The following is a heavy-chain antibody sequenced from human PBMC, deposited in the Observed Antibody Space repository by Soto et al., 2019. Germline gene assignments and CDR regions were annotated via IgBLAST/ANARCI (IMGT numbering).Heavy chain of an antibody. D-gene: IGHD6-13*01. CDR3: ASSGYSSSPKRPDDAFDI. Sequence: PSETLSLTCTVSGGSISSGGYYWSWIRQHPGKGLEWIGYIYYSGSTYYNPSLKSRVTISVDTSKNQFSLKLSSVTAADTAVYYCASSGYSSSPKRPDDAFDIWGQGTMVTVSS. CDR2: IYYSGST. J-gene: IGHJ3*02. CDR1: GGSISSGGYY. V-gene: IGHV4-31*03.